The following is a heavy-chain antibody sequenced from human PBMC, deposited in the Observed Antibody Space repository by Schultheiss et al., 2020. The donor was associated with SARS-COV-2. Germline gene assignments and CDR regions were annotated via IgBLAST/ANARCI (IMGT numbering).Heavy chain of an antibody. D-gene: IGHD3-9*01. Sequence: SQTLSLTCAISGDSVSSNSAAWNWIRQSPSRGLEWLGRTYYRSKWYNDYAVSVKSRITINPDTSKNQFSLQLNSVTPEDTAVYYCASGLRYFDWSRYYYYGMDVWGQGTTVTVAS. J-gene: IGHJ6*02. CDR2: TYYRSKWYN. CDR1: GDSVSSNSAA. V-gene: IGHV6-1*01. CDR3: ASGLRYFDWSRYYYYGMDV.